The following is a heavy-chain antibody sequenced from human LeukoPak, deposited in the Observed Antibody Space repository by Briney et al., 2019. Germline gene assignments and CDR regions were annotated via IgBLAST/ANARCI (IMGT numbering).Heavy chain of an antibody. CDR3: ARSSDYGSGSDAFDI. J-gene: IGHJ3*02. CDR2: INHSGST. Sequence: PSETLSLTCAVYGGSFSGYYWSWIRQPPGKGLEWIGEINHSGSTNYNPSLKSRVTISVDTSKNQFSLKLSSVTAADTAVYYCARSSDYGSGSDAFDIWGQGTMVTVSS. CDR1: GGSFSGYY. D-gene: IGHD3-10*01. V-gene: IGHV4-34*01.